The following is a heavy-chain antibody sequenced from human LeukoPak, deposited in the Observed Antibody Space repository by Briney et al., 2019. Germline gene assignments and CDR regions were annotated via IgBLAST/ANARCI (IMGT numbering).Heavy chain of an antibody. CDR3: ARDLGDDSSGSSWFQH. CDR1: GYTFTSYA. D-gene: IGHD3-22*01. CDR2: INPSGGST. V-gene: IGHV1-46*01. J-gene: IGHJ1*01. Sequence: ASVKVSCKASGYTFTSYAMNWVRQAPGQGLEWMGIINPSGGSTSYAQKFQGRVTMTRGTSTSTVYMELSSLRSEDTAVYYCARDLGDDSSGSSWFQHWGQGTLVTVSS.